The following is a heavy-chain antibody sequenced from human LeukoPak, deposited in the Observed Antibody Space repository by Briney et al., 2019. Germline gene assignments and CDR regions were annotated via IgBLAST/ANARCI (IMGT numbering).Heavy chain of an antibody. V-gene: IGHV4-39*01. Sequence: SETLSLTCTVSGGSISSSSYYWGWIRQPPGKGLEWIGSIYYSGSTYYNPSLKSRVTISVDTSKNQFSLKLSSVTAADTAVYYCARALEKFGYGSSWYNWFDPWGQGTLVTVSS. CDR2: IYYSGST. CDR1: GGSISSSSYY. D-gene: IGHD6-13*01. J-gene: IGHJ5*02. CDR3: ARALEKFGYGSSWYNWFDP.